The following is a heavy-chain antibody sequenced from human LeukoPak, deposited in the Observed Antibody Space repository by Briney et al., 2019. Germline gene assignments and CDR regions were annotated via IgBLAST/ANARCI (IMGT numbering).Heavy chain of an antibody. CDR2: IYPGDSDT. CDR1: GYSFTSYW. Sequence: GESLKISCKGSGYSFTSYWIGWVRQMPGKGLEWMGIIYPGDSDTRYSPSFQGQVTISVDKSISTAYLQWSSLKASDTAMYYCARPGIAADDGKDAFDIWGQGTMVTASS. D-gene: IGHD6-13*01. J-gene: IGHJ3*02. CDR3: ARPGIAADDGKDAFDI. V-gene: IGHV5-51*01.